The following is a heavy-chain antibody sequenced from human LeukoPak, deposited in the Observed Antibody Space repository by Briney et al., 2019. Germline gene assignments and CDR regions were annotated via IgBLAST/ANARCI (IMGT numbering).Heavy chain of an antibody. V-gene: IGHV1-8*01. CDR2: MNPNSGNT. J-gene: IGHJ4*02. D-gene: IGHD3-3*01. CDR1: GYTSTSYD. Sequence: ASVKVSCKASGYTSTSYDINWVRQATGQGLEWMGWMNPNSGNTGYAQKFQGRVTMTRNTSISTAYMELSSLRSEDTAVYYCARSLDFWSGYDYWGQGTLVTVSS. CDR3: ARSLDFWSGYDY.